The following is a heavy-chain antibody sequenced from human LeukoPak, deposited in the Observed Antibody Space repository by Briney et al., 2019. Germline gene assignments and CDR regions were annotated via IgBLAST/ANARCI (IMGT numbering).Heavy chain of an antibody. CDR3: AKRNGF. CDR1: GFTFSNYD. J-gene: IGHJ4*02. D-gene: IGHD1-1*01. V-gene: IGHV3-30*18. CDR2: ISYDGNNK. Sequence: EGSLRLSCAASGFTFSNYDMHWVRQAPGKGLEWVAIISYDGNNKYYGDSVKVPFTISRDNSKNTLSLQMNSLRVEDPAVYYCAKRNGFWGQGTLVTVSS.